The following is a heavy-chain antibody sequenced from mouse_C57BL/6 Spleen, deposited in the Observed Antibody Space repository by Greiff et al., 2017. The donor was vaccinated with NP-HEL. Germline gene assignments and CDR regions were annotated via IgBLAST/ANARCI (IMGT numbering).Heavy chain of an antibody. CDR2: IHPNSGST. J-gene: IGHJ3*01. V-gene: IGHV1-64*01. CDR1: GYTFTSYW. D-gene: IGHD4-1*01. CDR3: AREELGGFAY. Sequence: QVQLQQPGAELVKPGASVKLSCKASGYTFTSYWMHWVKQRPGQGLEWIGMIHPNSGSTNYNEKFKSKATLTVDKSSSTAYMQLSSLTSGDSAVYYCAREELGGFAYWGQGTLVTVSA.